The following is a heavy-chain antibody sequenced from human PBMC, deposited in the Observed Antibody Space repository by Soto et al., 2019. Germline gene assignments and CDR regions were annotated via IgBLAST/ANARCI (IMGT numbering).Heavy chain of an antibody. CDR3: ARYGSGECNRGSCYSPFDY. D-gene: IGHD2-15*01. J-gene: IGHJ4*02. CDR1: GGSISSYY. V-gene: IGHV4-59*08. CDR2: IYYSGST. Sequence: SETLSLTCTVSGGSISSYYWSWIRQPPGKELQYIGYIYYSGSTNYNPSLKSRVTISNDTSTNQFSLTLSSVTAADTAVYYCARYGSGECNRGSCYSPFDYWGQGTLVTV.